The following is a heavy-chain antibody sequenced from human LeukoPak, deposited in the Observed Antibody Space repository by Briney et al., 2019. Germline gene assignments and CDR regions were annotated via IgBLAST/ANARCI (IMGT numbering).Heavy chain of an antibody. J-gene: IGHJ4*02. CDR3: ATHADTAMGTIDY. Sequence: SETLSLTCTVSGGSISSSSYYWGWIRQPPGKGLEWIGSIYYSGSTYYNPSLKSRVTISVDTSKNQFSLKLSSVTAADTAVYYCATHADTAMGTIDYWGQGTLVTVSS. D-gene: IGHD5-18*01. V-gene: IGHV4-39*07. CDR2: IYYSGST. CDR1: GGSISSSSYY.